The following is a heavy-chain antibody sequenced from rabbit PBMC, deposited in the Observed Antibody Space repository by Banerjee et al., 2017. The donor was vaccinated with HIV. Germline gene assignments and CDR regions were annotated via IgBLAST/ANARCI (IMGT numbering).Heavy chain of an antibody. D-gene: IGHD8-1*01. J-gene: IGHJ3*01. CDR3: ARAYRDSYYWGDL. V-gene: IGHV1S45*01. Sequence: QEQLVESGGGLVQPEGSLTLTCKASRFSFSDRDVMCWVRQAPGKGLEWIACINASTGKPVYATWASGRFTISRTSSTTVTLQMTSLTAADTATYFCARAYRDSYYWGDLWGQGTLVTVS. CDR2: INASTGKP. CDR1: RFSFSDRDV.